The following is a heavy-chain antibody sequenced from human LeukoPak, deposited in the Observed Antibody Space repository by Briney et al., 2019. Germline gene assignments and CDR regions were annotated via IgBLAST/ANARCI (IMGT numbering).Heavy chain of an antibody. CDR3: ARGAGLWSY. V-gene: IGHV4-34*01. D-gene: IGHD2-21*01. Sequence: PGGSLRLSCTASGFTFGDYAMSWVRQPPGKGLEWIGEVNHSGSTNYNPSLKSRVTISVDTSKNQLSLKLSSVTAADTAVYYCARGAGLWSYWGQGTLVTVSS. J-gene: IGHJ4*02. CDR1: GFTFGDYA. CDR2: VNHSGST.